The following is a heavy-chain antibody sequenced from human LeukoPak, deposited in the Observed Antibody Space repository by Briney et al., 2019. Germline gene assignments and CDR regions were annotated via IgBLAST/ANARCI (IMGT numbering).Heavy chain of an antibody. J-gene: IGHJ6*03. CDR3: ARDGIVLLPPAIWSIESGYESDSYYYMDV. CDR1: GYTFTGYY. D-gene: IGHD2-2*01. CDR2: ISPNSGGT. V-gene: IGHV1-2*02. Sequence: ASVKVSCKASGYTFTGYYMHWVRQAPGQGLEWMGWISPNSGGTNYAQKFQDRVTMTRDTSISTASMVLSRLRSDDTAVYYCARDGIVLLPPAIWSIESGYESDSYYYMDVWGKGTTVTVSS.